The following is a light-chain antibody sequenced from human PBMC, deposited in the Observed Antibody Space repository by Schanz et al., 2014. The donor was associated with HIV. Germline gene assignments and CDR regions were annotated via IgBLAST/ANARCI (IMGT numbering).Light chain of an antibody. Sequence: QSVLTQPPSVSAAPGQRVSISCSGSSSNIGNNYVSWYQQLPGTAPKLLIYDTVRRSSGIPDRISASKSGASATLVITGLQTGDEADYFCATWDSTLSAVVFGGGTKLTVL. J-gene: IGLJ2*01. V-gene: IGLV1-51*01. CDR1: SSNIGNNY. CDR3: ATWDSTLSAVV. CDR2: DTV.